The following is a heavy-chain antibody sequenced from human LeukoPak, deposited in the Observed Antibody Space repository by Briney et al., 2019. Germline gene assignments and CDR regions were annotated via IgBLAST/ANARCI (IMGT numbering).Heavy chain of an antibody. CDR3: AREFVVDTAMVTANWFDP. CDR1: GGSVSSGSYY. D-gene: IGHD5-18*01. Sequence: SETLSLTCTVSGGSVSSGSYYWSWIRQPPGKGLEWIGYIYYSGSTNYNPSLKSRVTISVDTSKNQFSLKLSSVTAADTAVYYCAREFVVDTAMVTANWFDPWGQGTLVTVSS. CDR2: IYYSGST. V-gene: IGHV4-61*01. J-gene: IGHJ5*02.